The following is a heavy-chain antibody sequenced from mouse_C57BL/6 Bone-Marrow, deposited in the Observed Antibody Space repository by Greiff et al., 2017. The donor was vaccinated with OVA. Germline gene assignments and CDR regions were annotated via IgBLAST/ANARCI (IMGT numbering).Heavy chain of an antibody. J-gene: IGHJ4*01. CDR3: AIYLFPRGYCYAMDY. CDR1: GYTFTSYW. V-gene: IGHV1-74*01. D-gene: IGHD3-1*01. Sequence: QVQLQQPGAELVKPGASVKVSCKASGYTFTSYWMHWVKQRPGQGLEWIGRIHPSDSDTNYNQKFKGKATLTVDKSSSTAYMQLSSLTSEDSAVYYCAIYLFPRGYCYAMDYWGQGTSVTVSS. CDR2: IHPSDSDT.